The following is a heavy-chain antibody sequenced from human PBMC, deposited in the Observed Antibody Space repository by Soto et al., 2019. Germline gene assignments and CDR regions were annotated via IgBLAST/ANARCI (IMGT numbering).Heavy chain of an antibody. CDR1: GFTFSSYA. Sequence: EVQLLESGGGLVQPGGSLRLSCAASGFTFSSYAMSWVRQAPGKGLEWVSAISDRGGNTYYAGSVKGRFTISRDNSKNTLYLQMNSLRDEDTAIYYCVKRGGSTGYSSGIDYWGQGTLVTVSS. V-gene: IGHV3-23*01. D-gene: IGHD5-18*01. CDR2: ISDRGGNT. J-gene: IGHJ4*02. CDR3: VKRGGSTGYSSGIDY.